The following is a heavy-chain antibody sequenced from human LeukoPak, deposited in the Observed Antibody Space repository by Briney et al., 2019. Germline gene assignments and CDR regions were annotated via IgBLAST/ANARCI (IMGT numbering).Heavy chain of an antibody. D-gene: IGHD2-21*02. CDR3: AKDRDFAFRYYFDY. Sequence: PGGSLRLSCAASGFTFSSYAMNWVRQAPGKGLEWVSGISGIAGGTTDYADSVKGRFTISRDNSKNTLYLQMNSLRADDTAVYYCAKDRDFAFRYYFDYWGQGTLVTVSS. CDR1: GFTFSSYA. CDR2: ISGIAGGTT. V-gene: IGHV3-23*01. J-gene: IGHJ4*02.